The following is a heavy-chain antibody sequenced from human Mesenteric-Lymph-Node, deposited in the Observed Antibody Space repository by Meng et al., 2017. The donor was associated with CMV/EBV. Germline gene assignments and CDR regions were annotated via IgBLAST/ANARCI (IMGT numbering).Heavy chain of an antibody. Sequence: KASAASLSSYAFSWVRQAPGQGLEWMGRIIPNLDIANYVQQFQGRVTFTAAKSTSTVYMELSSLRSEDTATYYCARDVSVPGAMFDFWGQGTLVTVSS. CDR2: IIPNLDIA. CDR1: AASLSSYA. CDR3: ARDVSVPGAMFDF. J-gene: IGHJ4*02. D-gene: IGHD4-17*01. V-gene: IGHV1-69*04.